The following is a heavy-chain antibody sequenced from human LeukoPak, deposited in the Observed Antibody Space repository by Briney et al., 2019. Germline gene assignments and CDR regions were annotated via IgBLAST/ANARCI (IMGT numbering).Heavy chain of an antibody. CDR1: GYTLTELS. D-gene: IGHD3-3*01. CDR2: FDPEDGET. J-gene: IGHJ4*02. Sequence: ASVKVSCKVSGYTLTELSMHWVRQAPGKGLEWMGGFDPEDGETIYALKFQGRVTMTEDTSTDTAYMELSRLRSDDTAVYYCARGPIYVQQTYYDLWSGYPSPYYFDYWGQGTLVTVSS. V-gene: IGHV1-24*01. CDR3: ARGPIYVQQTYYDLWSGYPSPYYFDY.